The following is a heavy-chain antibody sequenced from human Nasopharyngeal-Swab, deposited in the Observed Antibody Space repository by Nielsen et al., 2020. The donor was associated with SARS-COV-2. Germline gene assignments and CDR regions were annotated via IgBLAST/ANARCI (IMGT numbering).Heavy chain of an antibody. D-gene: IGHD4-11*01. CDR3: ARRPTTVTTWWFDP. Sequence: SGKVSCKASGGTCSSYAISWVRQAPGQGLEWMGGIIPIFGTANYAQKFQGRVTITADESTSTAYMELSSLRSEDTAVYYCARRPTTVTTWWFDPWGQGTLVTVSS. CDR2: IIPIFGTA. CDR1: GGTCSSYA. J-gene: IGHJ5*02. V-gene: IGHV1-69*13.